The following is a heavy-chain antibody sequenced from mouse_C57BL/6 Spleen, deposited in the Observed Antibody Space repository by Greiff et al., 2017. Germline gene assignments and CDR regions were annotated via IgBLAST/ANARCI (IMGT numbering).Heavy chain of an antibody. Sequence: VQLKQSGPELVKPGASVKISCKASGYSFTGYYMNWVKQSPEKSLEWIGEINPSTGGTTYNQKFKAKATLTVDKSSSTAYMQLKSLTSEDSAVYYCAKGLYYAMDYWGQGTSVTVSS. CDR2: INPSTGGT. CDR3: AKGLYYAMDY. CDR1: GYSFTGYY. D-gene: IGHD3-1*01. J-gene: IGHJ4*01. V-gene: IGHV1-42*01.